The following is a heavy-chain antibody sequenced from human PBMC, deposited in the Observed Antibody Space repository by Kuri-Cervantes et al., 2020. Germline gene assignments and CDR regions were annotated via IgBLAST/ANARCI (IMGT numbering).Heavy chain of an antibody. CDR1: GYTFTSYD. CDR2: IIPIFGTA. V-gene: IGHV1-69*05. Sequence: SVKVSCKTSGYTFTSYDINWVRQAPGQGLEWMGGIIPIFGTANYAQKFQGRVTITTDESTSTAYMELSSLRSEDTAVYYCARSEDSSGCLLDYWGQGTLVTVSS. D-gene: IGHD6-19*01. CDR3: ARSEDSSGCLLDY. J-gene: IGHJ4*02.